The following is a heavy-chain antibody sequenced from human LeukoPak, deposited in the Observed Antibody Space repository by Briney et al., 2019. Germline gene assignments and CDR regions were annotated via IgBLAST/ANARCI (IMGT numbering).Heavy chain of an antibody. CDR3: AKGGTSPTYYYGMDV. CDR2: ISYDGSNK. V-gene: IGHV3-30*18. D-gene: IGHD2-2*01. Sequence: PGGSLRLSCAASGFTFSSYGMHWVRQAPGKGLEWVAVISYDGSNKYYADSVKGRFTVSRDNSKNTLYLQMNGLRAEDTAVYYCAKGGTSPTYYYGMDVWGQGTTVTVSS. J-gene: IGHJ6*02. CDR1: GFTFSSYG.